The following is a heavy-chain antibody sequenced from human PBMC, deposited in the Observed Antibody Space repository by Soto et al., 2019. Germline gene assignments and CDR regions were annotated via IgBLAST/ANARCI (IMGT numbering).Heavy chain of an antibody. V-gene: IGHV4-59*13. J-gene: IGHJ6*02. CDR1: VGSISSYD. CDR3: ARGPGVLRYFDWPRMDV. Sequence: SETLSLTCTVSVGSISSYDWSWIRQRPGKGLECIWYIYYSGSTNYNPSLKSRVTISVDTSKNQFSLKLSSVTAADTAVYYCARGPGVLRYFDWPRMDVWGQGTTVTVS. CDR2: IYYSGST. D-gene: IGHD3-9*01.